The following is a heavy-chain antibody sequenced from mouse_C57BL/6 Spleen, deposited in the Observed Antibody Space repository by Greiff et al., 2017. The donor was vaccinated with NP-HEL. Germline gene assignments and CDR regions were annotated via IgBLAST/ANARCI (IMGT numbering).Heavy chain of an antibody. CDR1: GFTFSSYG. V-gene: IGHV5-6*01. CDR2: ISSGGSYT. Sequence: EVQLVESGGDLVKPGGSLKLSCAASGFTFSSYGMSWVRQTPDKRLEWVATISSGGSYTYYPDSVKGRFTISRDNAKNTLYLQMSSLKSEDTAMYYCARRYYGNSDYFDVWGTGTTVTVSS. CDR3: ARRYYGNSDYFDV. J-gene: IGHJ1*03. D-gene: IGHD2-1*01.